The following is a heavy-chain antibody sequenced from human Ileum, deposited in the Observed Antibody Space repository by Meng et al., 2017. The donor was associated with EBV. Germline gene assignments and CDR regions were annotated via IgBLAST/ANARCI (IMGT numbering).Heavy chain of an antibody. Sequence: EVELVEPGGGLVQPGGSLRLSCAASGFTFSNSWMHWLRQAPGKGLVWVSHIDTDGSTTNYAGSVKGRFTISRDNAKNTLSLQMNSLRVEDTAVYYCVRGGLGPWYWGQGTLVTVFS. CDR3: VRGGLGPWY. V-gene: IGHV3-74*01. J-gene: IGHJ4*02. CDR2: IDTDGSTT. D-gene: IGHD3/OR15-3a*01. CDR1: GFTFSNSW.